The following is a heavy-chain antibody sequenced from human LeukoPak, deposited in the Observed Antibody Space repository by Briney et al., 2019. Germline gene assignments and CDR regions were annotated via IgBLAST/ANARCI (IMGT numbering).Heavy chain of an antibody. CDR2: IYYSGST. Sequence: SETLSLTCTVPGGSISSSSYYWGWIRQPPGKGLEWIGSIYYSGSTYYNPSLKSRVTISVDTSKNQFSLKLSSVTAADTAVYYCAREIDIAVAGGNYWGQGTLVTVSS. CDR3: AREIDIAVAGGNY. V-gene: IGHV4-39*07. D-gene: IGHD6-19*01. CDR1: GGSISSSSYY. J-gene: IGHJ4*02.